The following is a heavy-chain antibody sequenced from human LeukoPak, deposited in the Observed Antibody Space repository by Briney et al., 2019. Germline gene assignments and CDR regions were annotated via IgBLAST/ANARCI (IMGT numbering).Heavy chain of an antibody. CDR2: ISSNGGST. Sequence: PGGSLRLSCAASGFTFSSYAMHWVRQAPGKGLEYVSAISSNGGSTYYANSVKGRFTISRDNSENTLYLQMGSLRAEDMAVYYCARDGWLVVIGALNYWGQGTLVTVSS. CDR3: ARDGWLVVIGALNY. D-gene: IGHD6-19*01. J-gene: IGHJ4*02. CDR1: GFTFSSYA. V-gene: IGHV3-64*01.